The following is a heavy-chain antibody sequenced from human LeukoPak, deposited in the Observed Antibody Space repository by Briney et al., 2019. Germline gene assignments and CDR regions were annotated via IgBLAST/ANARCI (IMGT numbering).Heavy chain of an antibody. Sequence: GGSLRLSCAASGFTFSSYSMNWVRQAPGKGLEWVSSISSSSSYIYYADSVKGRFTISRDNAKNSLYLQMNSLRAEDTAVYYCARARIAAAGPVFDPWGQGTLVTVSS. J-gene: IGHJ5*02. CDR1: GFTFSSYS. CDR2: ISSSSSYI. D-gene: IGHD6-13*01. V-gene: IGHV3-21*01. CDR3: ARARIAAAGPVFDP.